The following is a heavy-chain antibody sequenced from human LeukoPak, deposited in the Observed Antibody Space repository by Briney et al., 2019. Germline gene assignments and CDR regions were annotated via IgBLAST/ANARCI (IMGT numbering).Heavy chain of an antibody. J-gene: IGHJ4*02. V-gene: IGHV3-53*01. CDR3: ASHRGSGYFDY. D-gene: IGHD1-26*01. CDR1: GFTVSSNY. Sequence: GGSLRLSCAASGFTVSSNYMSWVRQAPGKGLEWVSVIYSGGSTYYADSVKGRFTISRDSSKNTLYLQMNSLRAEDTAVYYCASHRGSGYFDYWGQGTLVTVSS. CDR2: IYSGGST.